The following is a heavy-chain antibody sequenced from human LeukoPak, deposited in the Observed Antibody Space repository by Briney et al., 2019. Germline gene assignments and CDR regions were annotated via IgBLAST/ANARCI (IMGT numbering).Heavy chain of an antibody. CDR2: IIPIFGTA. V-gene: IGHV1-69*13. J-gene: IGHJ4*02. Sequence: GASVKVSCTASGGTFSSYAISWVRQALGQGLEWLGGIIPIFGTANYAQKFQGRVTITADESTSTAYMELSSLRSEDTAVYYCATDSAGWYSGGFDYWGQGTLVTVSS. CDR1: GGTFSSYA. CDR3: ATDSAGWYSGGFDY. D-gene: IGHD6-19*01.